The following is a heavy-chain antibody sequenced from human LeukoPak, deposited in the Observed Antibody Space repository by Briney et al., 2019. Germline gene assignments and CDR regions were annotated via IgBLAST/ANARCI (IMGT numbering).Heavy chain of an antibody. V-gene: IGHV3-9*01. CDR2: ISWNSGSI. D-gene: IGHD6-19*01. Sequence: GGSLRLSCAASGLTFDDYAMHWVRQAPGKGLEWVSGISWNSGSIGYADSVKGRFTISRDNAKNSLYLQMNSLRAEDTALYYCAKDTNDIAVAGAEFDYWGQGTLVTVSS. CDR1: GLTFDDYA. CDR3: AKDTNDIAVAGAEFDY. J-gene: IGHJ4*02.